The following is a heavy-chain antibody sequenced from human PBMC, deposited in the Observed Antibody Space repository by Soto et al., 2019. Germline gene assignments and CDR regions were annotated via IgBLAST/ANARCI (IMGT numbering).Heavy chain of an antibody. Sequence: GGSTYYAGSVKGRFTISRDNSKNTLYLQMNSLRAEDTAVYYCAKDINYSSGSYYNLGFDYWCLGTLVTVSS. J-gene: IGHJ4*02. V-gene: IGHV3-23*01. CDR2: GGST. D-gene: IGHD3-10*01. CDR3: AKDINYSSGSYYNLGFDY.